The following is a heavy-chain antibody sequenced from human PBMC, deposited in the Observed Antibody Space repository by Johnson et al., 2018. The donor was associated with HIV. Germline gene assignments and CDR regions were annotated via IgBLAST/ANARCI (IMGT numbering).Heavy chain of an antibody. CDR2: IYNDGSRT. CDR1: GFAFRTYW. V-gene: IGHV3-74*03. D-gene: IGHD4-17*01. Sequence: VQLVESGGGLVKPGGSLRLSCAASGFAFRTYWLVWVRQVPGKRPVWVARIYNDGSRTTYADSVKGRFTISRDNSKNTLYLQMNSLRAEDTAVYYCARGSGVLTGGDSDAFDIWGQGTMVTVSS. J-gene: IGHJ3*02. CDR3: ARGSGVLTGGDSDAFDI.